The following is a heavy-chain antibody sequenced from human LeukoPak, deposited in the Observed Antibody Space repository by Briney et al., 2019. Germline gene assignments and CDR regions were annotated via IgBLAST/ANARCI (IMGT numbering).Heavy chain of an antibody. D-gene: IGHD2-2*01. CDR3: ARDGLYCSSTSCSLYFDY. CDR1: GFTFSSYE. J-gene: IGHJ4*02. Sequence: PGGSLRLSCAASGFTFSSYEMNWVRQAPGKELEWVSYISSSGSTIYYADSVKGRFTISRDNAKNSLYLQMNSLRAEDTAVYYCARDGLYCSSTSCSLYFDYWGQGTLVTVSS. V-gene: IGHV3-48*03. CDR2: ISSSGSTI.